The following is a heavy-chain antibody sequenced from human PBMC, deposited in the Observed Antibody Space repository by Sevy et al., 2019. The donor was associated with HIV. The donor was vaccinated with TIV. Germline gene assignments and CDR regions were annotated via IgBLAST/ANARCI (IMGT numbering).Heavy chain of an antibody. V-gene: IGHV3-23*01. CDR3: AREGCTKPHDY. J-gene: IGHJ4*02. D-gene: IGHD2-8*01. CDR2: FSFDGGKI. CDR1: GLTFRKKS. Sequence: GGSLRLSFAAFGLTFRKKSMSWIRQLPGKGLDWVQTFSFDGGKINNAGSVKGRFTISRDDSRNTFYLQMNSLGAEDTAIYYCAREGCTKPHDYWGQGTVVTVSS.